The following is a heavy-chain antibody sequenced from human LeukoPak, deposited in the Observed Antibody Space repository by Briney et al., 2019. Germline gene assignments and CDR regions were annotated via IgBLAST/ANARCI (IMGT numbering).Heavy chain of an antibody. J-gene: IGHJ4*02. CDR2: ISYDGSNK. V-gene: IGHV3-30*18. Sequence: GGSLRLSCAASGFTFSSYGMHWVRQAPGKGLEWVAVISYDGSNKYYADSVKGRFTISRDNSKNTLYLQMNSLRAEDTALYYCAKPTGLRIVGAHFDYWGQGTLVTVSS. D-gene: IGHD1-26*01. CDR1: GFTFSSYG. CDR3: AKPTGLRIVGAHFDY.